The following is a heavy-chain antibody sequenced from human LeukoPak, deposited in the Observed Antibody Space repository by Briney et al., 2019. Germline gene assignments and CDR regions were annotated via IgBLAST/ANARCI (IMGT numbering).Heavy chain of an antibody. CDR3: ARGAIAARSGDWFDP. D-gene: IGHD6-6*01. Sequence: SETLSLTCAVYGGSFSGYYWSWIRQPPGKGLEWIGEINDSGITNYNASLKSRVTISIDTSKSQFSLKLSSVTAADTAVYYCARGAIAARSGDWFDPWGQGTLVTVSS. J-gene: IGHJ5*02. CDR1: GGSFSGYY. CDR2: INDSGIT. V-gene: IGHV4-34*01.